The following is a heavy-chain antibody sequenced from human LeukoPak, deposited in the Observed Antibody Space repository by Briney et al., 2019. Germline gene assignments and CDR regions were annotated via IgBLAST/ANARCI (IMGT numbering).Heavy chain of an antibody. CDR1: GYSISSGYY. CDR2: IYHSGST. D-gene: IGHD3-10*01. Sequence: SETLSLTCTVSGYSISSGYYWGWIRQPPGKGLEWIGSIYHSGSTYYNPSLKSRVTMSVDTSKKQFSLKLTSVTAADTAVYYCARSSYYYGADAFDIWGQGTMVTVSS. J-gene: IGHJ3*02. CDR3: ARSSYYYGADAFDI. V-gene: IGHV4-38-2*02.